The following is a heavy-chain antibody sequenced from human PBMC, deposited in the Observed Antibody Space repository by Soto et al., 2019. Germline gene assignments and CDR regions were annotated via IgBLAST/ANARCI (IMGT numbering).Heavy chain of an antibody. CDR2: IIPIFGTA. J-gene: IGHJ6*02. Sequence: QVQLVQSGAEVKKPGSSVKVSCKASGGTFSSYAISWVRQAPGQGLEWMGGIIPIFGTANYAQNFQGRVTITADESTSTAYTELSSLRSEDTAVYYCARGATAYSGSYYYYYGMDVWGQGTTVTVSS. V-gene: IGHV1-69*01. CDR3: ARGATAYSGSYYYYYGMDV. D-gene: IGHD1-26*01. CDR1: GGTFSSYA.